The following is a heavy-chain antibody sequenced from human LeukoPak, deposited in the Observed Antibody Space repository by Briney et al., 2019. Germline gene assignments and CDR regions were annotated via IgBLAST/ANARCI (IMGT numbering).Heavy chain of an antibody. CDR2: ISYDGSNK. CDR1: GFTFSSYA. D-gene: IGHD2-2*01. Sequence: PGRSLRLSCAASGFTFSSYAMHWVRQAPGKGLEWVAVISYDGSNKYYADSVKGRFTISRDNSKNTLYLQMNSLRAEDTAVYYCARLYTKYCSSTSCPDYWGQGTLVTVSS. CDR3: ARLYTKYCSSTSCPDY. V-gene: IGHV3-30-3*01. J-gene: IGHJ4*02.